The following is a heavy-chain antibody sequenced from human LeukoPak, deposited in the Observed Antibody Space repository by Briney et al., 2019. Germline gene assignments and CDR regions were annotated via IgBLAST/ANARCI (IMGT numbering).Heavy chain of an antibody. CDR3: ARDRTCRPKYNWFDP. Sequence: PSETLSLTCTVSGGSISSYYWNWIRQPPGKGLEWIGYIYYSGSTKHNPSLKSRVTISVDTSNNQFSLKLSSVTAADTAGHYCARDRTCRPKYNWFDPWGQGTLVTVSS. V-gene: IGHV4-59*01. J-gene: IGHJ5*02. CDR2: IYYSGST. CDR1: GGSISSYY. D-gene: IGHD1-7*01.